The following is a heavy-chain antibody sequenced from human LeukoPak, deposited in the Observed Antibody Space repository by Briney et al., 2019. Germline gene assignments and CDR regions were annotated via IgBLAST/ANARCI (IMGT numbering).Heavy chain of an antibody. CDR2: IYYSGST. CDR3: ARLPYSSGWYVY. J-gene: IGHJ4*02. V-gene: IGHV4-59*01. CDR1: GGSINSYF. Sequence: SETLSLTCTVSGGSINSYFWSWIRQPPGKGLEWIGYIYYSGSTNYNPSLESRVTISVDTSKNQFSLKQSSVTASDTAVYYCARLPYSSGWYVYWGQGILVTVSS. D-gene: IGHD6-19*01.